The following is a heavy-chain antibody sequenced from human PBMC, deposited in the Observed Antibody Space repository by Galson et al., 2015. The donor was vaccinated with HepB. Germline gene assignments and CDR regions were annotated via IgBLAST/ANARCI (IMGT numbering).Heavy chain of an antibody. D-gene: IGHD3-16*01. CDR1: GFTFSTFA. CDR3: AKHTADITMLSWFNPFGNAFDV. CDR2: ISGSGGST. J-gene: IGHJ3*01. Sequence: SLRLSCAASGFTFSTFAMSWVRQAPGKGLECVSEISGSGGSTHYADSVKGRFTISRDNSKNTLYLQMDSLRAEDTAIFYCAKHTADITMLSWFNPFGNAFDVWGQGTMVTVSS. V-gene: IGHV3-23*01.